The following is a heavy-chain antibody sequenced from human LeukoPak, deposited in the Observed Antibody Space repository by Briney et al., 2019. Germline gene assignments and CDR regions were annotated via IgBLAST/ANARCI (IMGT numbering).Heavy chain of an antibody. Sequence: ASVKVSCKASGYTFTSYGISWVRQAPGQGLEWMGWISAYNGNTNYAQKLQGRVTMTTDTSTSTAYMELRSLRSDDTAVYYCARDPRYSSSWAHYYYYMDVWGKGTTVTISS. D-gene: IGHD6-13*01. J-gene: IGHJ6*03. CDR3: ARDPRYSSSWAHYYYYMDV. V-gene: IGHV1-18*01. CDR1: GYTFTSYG. CDR2: ISAYNGNT.